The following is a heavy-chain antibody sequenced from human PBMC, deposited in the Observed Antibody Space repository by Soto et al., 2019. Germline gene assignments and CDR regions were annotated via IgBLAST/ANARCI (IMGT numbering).Heavy chain of an antibody. Sequence: EAQLVESGGGLVQPGGSLRLSCAASGFTFSNYEMHWVRQAPGKGLEYVSGISNNGAHTDYAKSVKGRFTISRDNSENTLYLQMGSLRAEEMDLYYCARRGYGSRWPNVYMDVWGKGTTVTVSS. V-gene: IGHV3-64*01. J-gene: IGHJ6*03. D-gene: IGHD6-13*01. CDR1: GFTFSNYE. CDR2: ISNNGAHT. CDR3: ARRGYGSRWPNVYMDV.